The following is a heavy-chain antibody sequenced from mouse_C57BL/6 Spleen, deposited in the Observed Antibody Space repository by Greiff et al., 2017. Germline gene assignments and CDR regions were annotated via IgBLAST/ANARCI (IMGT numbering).Heavy chain of an antibody. CDR2: ISGGGGNT. Sequence: EVQVVESGGGLVKPGGSLKLSCAASGFTFSSYTMSWVRQTPEQRLEWVATISGGGGNTYYPDSVKGRFTISRDTATNTLYLQMSSLRSADTDFYDCARQNDSSHGGFAYWGHGTLVTVSA. J-gene: IGHJ3*01. CDR3: ARQNDSSHGGFAY. CDR1: GFTFSSYT. V-gene: IGHV5-9*01. D-gene: IGHD1-1*01.